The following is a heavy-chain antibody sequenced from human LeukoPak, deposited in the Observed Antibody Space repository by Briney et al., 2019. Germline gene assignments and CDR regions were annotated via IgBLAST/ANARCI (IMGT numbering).Heavy chain of an antibody. CDR1: GGSFSGYY. Sequence: SETLSVTCVDYGGSFSGYYWSWIRQPPGQGLEWIGEINHSGSTNYNPSLKSRVTISVDTSKNQLSLKLSSVTAADTAVYYCARRIVVVPAAKGGKLNNWFDPWGQGTLVTVSS. CDR2: INHSGST. V-gene: IGHV4-34*01. D-gene: IGHD2-2*01. CDR3: ARRIVVVPAAKGGKLNNWFDP. J-gene: IGHJ5*02.